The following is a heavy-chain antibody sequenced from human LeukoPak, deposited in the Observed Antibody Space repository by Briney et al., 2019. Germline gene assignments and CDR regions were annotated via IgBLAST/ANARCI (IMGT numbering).Heavy chain of an antibody. J-gene: IGHJ5*02. Sequence: SSETLSLTCTVSGGSISSYHWSWIRQSPGKGLEWIGYIYCSGSTNYNPSLKSRVTISLDTSKNQFSLKLISVTAADTAVYYCARAYGGYSSSPYNWLDPWGQGTLVTVSS. D-gene: IGHD6-6*01. CDR2: IYCSGST. CDR1: GGSISSYH. CDR3: ARAYGGYSSSPYNWLDP. V-gene: IGHV4-59*01.